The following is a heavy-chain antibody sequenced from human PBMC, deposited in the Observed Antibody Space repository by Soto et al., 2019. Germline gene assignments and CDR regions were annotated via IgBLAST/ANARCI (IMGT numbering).Heavy chain of an antibody. D-gene: IGHD6-13*01. V-gene: IGHV5-51*01. J-gene: IGHJ3*02. CDR3: ARRQQLGAFDI. Sequence: PGESLKISCKGSGYSFTSYWIGWVRQMPGKPPEWMGIIYPGDSDTRYSPSFQGQVTISADKSTSTDYLQWSSLKPSDTAMDYCARRQQLGAFDIWGQGTMVT. CDR2: IYPGDSDT. CDR1: GYSFTSYW.